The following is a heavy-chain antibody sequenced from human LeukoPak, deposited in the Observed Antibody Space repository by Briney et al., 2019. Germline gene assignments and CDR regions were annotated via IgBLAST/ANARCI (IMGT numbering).Heavy chain of an antibody. D-gene: IGHD2-15*01. Sequence: GGSLRLPCSASGFTFSGYAMHWVRQAPGKGLEYVSGISSNGGSTYYADSVKGRFTISRDNSKSTLYLQMSSLRAEDTAVYYCVKDSHFAMACSGGSCSFDYWGQGTLVTVSS. V-gene: IGHV3-64D*06. CDR2: ISSNGGST. CDR1: GFTFSGYA. J-gene: IGHJ4*02. CDR3: VKDSHFAMACSGGSCSFDY.